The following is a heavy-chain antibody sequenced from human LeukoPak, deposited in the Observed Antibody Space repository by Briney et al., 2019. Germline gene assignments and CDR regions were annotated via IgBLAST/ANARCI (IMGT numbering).Heavy chain of an antibody. D-gene: IGHD3-22*01. CDR2: ISSSSSTI. CDR1: GFTFSSYS. CDR3: AREIYDSSGYYDY. Sequence: PGGSLRLSCAASGFTFSSYSMNWVRQAPGKGLEWVSYISSSSSTIYYADSVKGRSTISRDNAKNSLYLQMNSLRAEDTAVYYCAREIYDSSGYYDYWGQGTLVTVSS. J-gene: IGHJ4*02. V-gene: IGHV3-48*01.